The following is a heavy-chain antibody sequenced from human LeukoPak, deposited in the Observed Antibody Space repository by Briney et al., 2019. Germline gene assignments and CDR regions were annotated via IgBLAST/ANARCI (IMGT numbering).Heavy chain of an antibody. CDR2: INPNSGGT. J-gene: IGHJ4*02. Sequence: ASVKVSCKASGYTFTGYYMHWVRHAPGQALEWMGWINPNSGGTNYAQKFQGRVTMTRDTSISTAYMELSRLRSDDTAVYYCARTTVTTPLDYFDYWGQGTLVTVSS. CDR1: GYTFTGYY. D-gene: IGHD4-17*01. CDR3: ARTTVTTPLDYFDY. V-gene: IGHV1-2*02.